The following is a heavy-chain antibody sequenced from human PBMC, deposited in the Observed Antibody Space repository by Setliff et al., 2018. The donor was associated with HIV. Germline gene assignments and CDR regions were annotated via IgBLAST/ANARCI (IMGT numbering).Heavy chain of an antibody. CDR3: AREPATYNGYNWDYYGTDL. Sequence: SETLSLTCSVSGGSISSGRYYWSRIRQHPGKGLEWIGYIFYSGSTTYNPSLKSRLTISIDTSKNRFSLKLKSVTAADTAVYYCAREPATYNGYNWDYYGTDLWGQGTTVTVSS. D-gene: IGHD5-12*01. V-gene: IGHV4-31*03. CDR1: GGSISSGRYY. CDR2: IFYSGST. J-gene: IGHJ6*02.